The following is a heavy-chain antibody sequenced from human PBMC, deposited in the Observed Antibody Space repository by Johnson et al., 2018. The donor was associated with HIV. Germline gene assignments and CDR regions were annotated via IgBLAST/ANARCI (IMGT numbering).Heavy chain of an antibody. CDR1: GFTFSSYG. Sequence: QVQLVESGGGVVQPGRSLRLSCAASGFTFSSYGMPWVCQAPGKGLEWLAAISYDGSNKYYADSVKGRFTIARAKSKNTLFLQIHSLRAEATAVYYCAKDGGARGSSWYEGVFDIWGQGTMVTVSS. CDR2: ISYDGSNK. J-gene: IGHJ3*02. V-gene: IGHV3-30*18. D-gene: IGHD6-13*01. CDR3: AKDGGARGSSWYEGVFDI.